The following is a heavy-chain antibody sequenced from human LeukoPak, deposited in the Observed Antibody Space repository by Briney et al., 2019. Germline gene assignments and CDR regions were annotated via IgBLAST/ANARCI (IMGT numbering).Heavy chain of an antibody. CDR2: INHSGST. CDR3: ASCYGYSSGWYLVDAFDI. V-gene: IGHV4-34*01. D-gene: IGHD6-19*01. J-gene: IGHJ3*02. CDR1: GGSFSGYY. Sequence: SETLSLTCAVYGGSFSGYYWSWIRQPPGKGLEWIGEINHSGSTNYNPSLKSRVTISVDTSKNQFSLKLSSVTAADTAVYYCASCYGYSSGWYLVDAFDIWGQGTMVTVSS.